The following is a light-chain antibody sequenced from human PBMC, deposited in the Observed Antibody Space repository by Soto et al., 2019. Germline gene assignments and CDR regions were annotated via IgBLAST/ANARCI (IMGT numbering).Light chain of an antibody. J-gene: IGKJ1*01. CDR3: QHYNSYSEA. CDR1: QTISSW. V-gene: IGKV1-5*03. CDR2: KAS. Sequence: DIQMTQSPSTLSGSVGDRVTITCRASQTISSWLAWYQQKPGKAPKLLIYKASTLKSGVPSRFSGSGSGTDFTLTISSLQPDDVATYYCQHYNSYSEAFGQGTKVELK.